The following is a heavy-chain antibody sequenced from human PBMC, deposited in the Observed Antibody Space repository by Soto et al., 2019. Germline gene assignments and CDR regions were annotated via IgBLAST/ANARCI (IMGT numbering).Heavy chain of an antibody. CDR2: IDYSGST. CDR1: GGSISSSSYY. CDR3: ARHGSLGYCSGGSCYSAFIRYYFDY. V-gene: IGHV4-39*01. J-gene: IGHJ4*02. D-gene: IGHD2-15*01. Sequence: QLQLQESGPGLVKPSETLSLTCTVSGGSISSSSYYWGWIRQPPGKGLEWIGSIDYSGSTYYNPSLKSRVTISVDTSTIQFSLKLSSVTAADTAVYYCARHGSLGYCSGGSCYSAFIRYYFDYWGQGTLVTVSS.